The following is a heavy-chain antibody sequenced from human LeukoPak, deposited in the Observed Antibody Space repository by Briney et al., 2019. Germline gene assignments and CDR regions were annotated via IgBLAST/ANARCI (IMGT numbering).Heavy chain of an antibody. CDR3: AKEGRVGYSSSSWAFDI. CDR1: GFTFSSYA. J-gene: IGHJ3*02. D-gene: IGHD6-6*01. CDR2: ISGSGGST. V-gene: IGHV3-23*01. Sequence: HSGGSLRLSCAASGFTFSSYAMSWVRQTPEKGLEWVSAISGSGGSTYYADSVKGRFTISRDNSNNTLYLQMNSLRAEDTAVYYCAKEGRVGYSSSSWAFDIWGQGTMVTVSS.